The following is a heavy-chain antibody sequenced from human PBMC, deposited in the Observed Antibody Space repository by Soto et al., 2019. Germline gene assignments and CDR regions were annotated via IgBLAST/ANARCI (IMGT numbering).Heavy chain of an antibody. D-gene: IGHD5-18*01. CDR1: GYNFRNFG. J-gene: IGHJ3*01. CDR3: AREGYSSGFDPFDF. Sequence: QVQLEQSGDAVKKPGASVKVSCKASGYNFRNFGITWVRQASGLGLEWLGWISGYNGRTSSARNFRDRVVLTTDKATNTAYMELRSLTSDDTAIYYCAREGYSSGFDPFDFWGQGTKVTVSS. V-gene: IGHV1-18*01. CDR2: ISGYNGRT.